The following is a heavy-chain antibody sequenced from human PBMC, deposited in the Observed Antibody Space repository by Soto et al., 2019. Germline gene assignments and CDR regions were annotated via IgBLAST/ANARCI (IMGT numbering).Heavy chain of an antibody. CDR3: ARRVRQQLVPGIAVAGTHFDY. V-gene: IGHV4-39*01. J-gene: IGHJ4*02. CDR2: IYYSGST. Sequence: QLQLQESGPGLVKPSETLSLTCTVSGGSISSSSYYWGWIRQPPGKGLEWIGSIYYSGSTYYNPSLKSRVTRSGDTSKNQFSLKLSSVTAADTAVYYWARRVRQQLVPGIAVAGTHFDYWGQGTLVTVSS. D-gene: IGHD6-19*01. CDR1: GGSISSSSYY.